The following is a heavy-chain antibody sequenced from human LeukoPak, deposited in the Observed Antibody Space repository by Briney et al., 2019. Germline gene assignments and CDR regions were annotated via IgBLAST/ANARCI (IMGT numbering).Heavy chain of an antibody. Sequence: GGSLRLSCAASGFTFDDYGMSWVRQAPGKGLEWVSGINWNGGSTGYADSVKGRFTISRDNAKNSLYLQMNSLRAEDTAVYYCARGCSGGSCYYYYYYMDVWGKGTTVTVSS. CDR1: GFTFDDYG. J-gene: IGHJ6*03. V-gene: IGHV3-20*04. CDR3: ARGCSGGSCYYYYYYMDV. CDR2: INWNGGST. D-gene: IGHD2-15*01.